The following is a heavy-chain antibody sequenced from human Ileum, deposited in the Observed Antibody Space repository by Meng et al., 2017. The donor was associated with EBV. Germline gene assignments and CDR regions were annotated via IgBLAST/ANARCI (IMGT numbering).Heavy chain of an antibody. Sequence: QVHRVHAGTDGKKPEASVTVAGMASGYSITAFGISWVRQAPGQGPEWMGWITTYNGDTKYAQKFQGRVTMTRETSTNTAYMELTSLRSDDTAVYYCARTYYGSYGFDYWGQGTLVTVSS. V-gene: IGHV1-18*01. D-gene: IGHD3-10*01. CDR2: ITTYNGDT. J-gene: IGHJ4*02. CDR1: GYSITAFG. CDR3: ARTYYGSYGFDY.